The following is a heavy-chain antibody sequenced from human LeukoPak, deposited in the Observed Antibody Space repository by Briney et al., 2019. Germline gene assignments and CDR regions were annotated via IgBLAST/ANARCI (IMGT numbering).Heavy chain of an antibody. CDR1: VYTFTDYY. D-gene: IGHD6-19*01. V-gene: IGHV1-2*02. CDR2: INSNSGST. CDR3: ARVRVYSSGWNFDY. J-gene: IGHJ4*02. Sequence: GASVKVACKASVYTFTDYYVHRVRQAPGQGLVWMGWINSNSGSTSYAQNFQGRVTMTRDTSISTLYVELSSLRSDDTAVYYCARVRVYSSGWNFDYWSQGTLVTVSS.